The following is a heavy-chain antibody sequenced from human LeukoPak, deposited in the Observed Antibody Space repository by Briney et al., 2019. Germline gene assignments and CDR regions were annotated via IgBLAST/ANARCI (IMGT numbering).Heavy chain of an antibody. CDR3: ARDLNIAVVGYYFDY. CDR1: GYTFTSYY. J-gene: IGHJ4*02. Sequence: GASVKVSCKASGYTFTSYYMHWVRQAPGQGLEWMGIINPSGGSTSHAQKFQGRVTMTRDMSTSTVYMELSSLRSEDTAVYYCARDLNIAVVGYYFDYWGQGTLVTVSS. CDR2: INPSGGST. D-gene: IGHD6-19*01. V-gene: IGHV1-46*01.